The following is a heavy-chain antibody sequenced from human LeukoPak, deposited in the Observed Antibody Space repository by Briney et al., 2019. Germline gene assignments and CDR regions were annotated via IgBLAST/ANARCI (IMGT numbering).Heavy chain of an antibody. J-gene: IGHJ4*02. Sequence: RGSLRLSCAASGFTFSSYWMFWVRQPPGKGLEWVATIKKDGSEKDYVDSVKGRFTISRDNAENSLSLQMNSLRGDDTAIYYCVGGSGWLFDYWGQGTLVTVSS. CDR3: VGGSGWLFDY. CDR1: GFTFSSYW. D-gene: IGHD6-19*01. CDR2: IKKDGSEK. V-gene: IGHV3-7*01.